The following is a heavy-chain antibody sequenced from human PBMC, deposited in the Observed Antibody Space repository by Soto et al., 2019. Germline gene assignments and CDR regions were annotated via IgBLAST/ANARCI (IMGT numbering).Heavy chain of an antibody. CDR1: GFTFSTYA. V-gene: IGHV3-23*01. J-gene: IGHJ4*02. CDR3: AKALYGGFTY. Sequence: GGSLRLSCAASGFTFSTYAMDWVRQAPGKGLEWVSSLSGSGDSTHYADSVKGRFTVSRDNSKSMLYLQTNSLRAEDTAIYYCAKALYGGFTYWGQGTLVTVSS. CDR2: LSGSGDST. D-gene: IGHD3-10*01.